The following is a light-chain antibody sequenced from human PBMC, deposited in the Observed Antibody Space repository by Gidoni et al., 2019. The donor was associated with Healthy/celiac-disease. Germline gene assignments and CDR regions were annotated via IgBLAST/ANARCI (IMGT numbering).Light chain of an antibody. V-gene: IGKV3-11*01. J-gene: IGKJ4*01. CDR3: QQRSNWPLT. CDR1: QSVSSY. CDR2: DAS. Sequence: DIVLPQSPATLFLSPGARATLSCRASQSVSSYLAWYQQKPGQAPRLLIYDASNRATGIPARCSGSGSGTDFTPTIISLEPEDFAADYCQQRSNWPLTFGGGTKVEIK.